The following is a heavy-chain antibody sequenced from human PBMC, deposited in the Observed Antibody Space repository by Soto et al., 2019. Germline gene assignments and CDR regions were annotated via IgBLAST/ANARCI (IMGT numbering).Heavy chain of an antibody. V-gene: IGHV4-31*03. CDR2: IYYSGST. CDR3: ARDRGLPDSIVVPVSSSAAAIDVLDI. CDR1: AGSISSGGYY. Sequence: SETLSLTCTVSAGSISSGGYYWSWIRQHPGKGLEWIGYIYYSGSTYYNPSLKSRVTISVDTSKNQFSLKLSSVTAADTAVYYCARDRGLPDSIVVPVSSSAAAIDVLDIW. D-gene: IGHD2-2*02. J-gene: IGHJ3*02.